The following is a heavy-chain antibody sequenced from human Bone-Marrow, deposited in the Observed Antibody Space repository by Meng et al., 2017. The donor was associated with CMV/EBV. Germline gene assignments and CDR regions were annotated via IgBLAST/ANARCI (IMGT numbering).Heavy chain of an antibody. CDR3: ARLGSSGLNFDY. D-gene: IGHD6-6*01. Sequence: SETLSLTCTVSGGSISSYYWSWIRQPPGKGLEWIGYIYYSGSTYYNPSLKSRVTISVDTSKNQFSLKLSSVTAADTAVYYCARLGSSGLNFDYWGQGTLVTVSS. J-gene: IGHJ4*02. CDR2: IYYSGST. CDR1: GGSISSYY. V-gene: IGHV4-59*08.